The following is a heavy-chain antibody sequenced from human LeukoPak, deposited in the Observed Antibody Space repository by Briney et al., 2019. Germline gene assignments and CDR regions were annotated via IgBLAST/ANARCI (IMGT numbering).Heavy chain of an antibody. CDR3: ARASLIPYNWFDP. Sequence: PSETLSLTXTVSGYSISSGYYWGWIRQPPGKGLEWIGSIYHSGSTYYNPSLKSRVTISVDTSKNQFSLKLSSVTAADTAVYYCARASLIPYNWFDPWGQGTLVTVSS. CDR2: IYHSGST. D-gene: IGHD2-21*01. V-gene: IGHV4-38-2*02. J-gene: IGHJ5*02. CDR1: GYSISSGYY.